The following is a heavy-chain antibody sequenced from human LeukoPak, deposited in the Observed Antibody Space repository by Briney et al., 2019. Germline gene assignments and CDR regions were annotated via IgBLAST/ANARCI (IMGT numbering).Heavy chain of an antibody. CDR3: ARVPPSYSDSSKIYYYYYVDV. CDR2: ISSTWNT. Sequence: SETLSLTCTVSGGSITNCCWGWIRQPAGRGLDWIGRISSTWNTAYCPSLQSRVTMSVDPSKNQFSLKLNSVTAADTAVYYCARVPPSYSDSSKIYYYYYVDVWGKGTPVTVSS. CDR1: GGSITNCC. D-gene: IGHD1-26*01. J-gene: IGHJ6*03. V-gene: IGHV4-4*07.